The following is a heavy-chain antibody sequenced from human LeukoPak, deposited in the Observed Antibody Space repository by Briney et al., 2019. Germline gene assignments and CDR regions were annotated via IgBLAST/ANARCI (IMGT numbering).Heavy chain of an antibody. J-gene: IGHJ5*01. Sequence: PGGSLRLSCAASGFTFSSYWMSWVRQAPGKGLEWVANIKGDGNEKNYVDSVRGRFSISRDNAKNSLYLQMDSLRAEDTAVYYCAKEGAYPIITYDSWGQGALVTVSS. CDR2: IKGDGNEK. CDR1: GFTFSSYW. D-gene: IGHD3-10*01. V-gene: IGHV3-7*01. CDR3: AKEGAYPIITYDS.